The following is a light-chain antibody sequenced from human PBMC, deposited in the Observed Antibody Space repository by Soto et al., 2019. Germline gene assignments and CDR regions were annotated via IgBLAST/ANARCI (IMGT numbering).Light chain of an antibody. CDR1: QSISSW. J-gene: IGKJ4*01. Sequence: DSQMTQYHPTLSASVGDRVTITCRASQSISSWLAWYQQKPGKAPKLLIYDASSLESGVPSRFSGSGSGTEFTLTISSLQPDDFATYYCQQSYSNQLTFGGGTKV. CDR2: DAS. CDR3: QQSYSNQLT. V-gene: IGKV1-5*01.